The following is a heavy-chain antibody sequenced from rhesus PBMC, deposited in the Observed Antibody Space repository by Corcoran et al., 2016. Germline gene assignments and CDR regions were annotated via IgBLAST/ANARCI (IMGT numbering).Heavy chain of an antibody. J-gene: IGHJ4*01. V-gene: IGHV3-54*02. Sequence: EVQLVESGGGLVQPGGSLRLSCAAPGFTLCGYGFTWVRQAPGKGLEWVAVISSDGREKYHADSVKERITISRDNSKKTLYLQMNNLKLEDTAVYYCTRFDYWGQGVVVTVSS. CDR2: ISSDGREK. CDR3: TRFDY. CDR1: GFTLCGYG.